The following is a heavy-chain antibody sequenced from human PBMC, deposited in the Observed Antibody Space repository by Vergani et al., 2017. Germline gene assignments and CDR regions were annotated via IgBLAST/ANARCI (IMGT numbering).Heavy chain of an antibody. Sequence: QVQLVESGGGVVQPGRSLRLSCAASGFTFSSYGMHWVCQAPGKGLEWVAVISYDGSNKYYADSVKGRFTISRDNSKNTLYLQMNSLRAEDTAVYYCAKDLRIPIVVVVAALDVWGQGTTVTVSS. D-gene: IGHD2-15*01. CDR1: GFTFSSYG. CDR2: ISYDGSNK. CDR3: AKDLRIPIVVVVAALDV. V-gene: IGHV3-30*18. J-gene: IGHJ6*02.